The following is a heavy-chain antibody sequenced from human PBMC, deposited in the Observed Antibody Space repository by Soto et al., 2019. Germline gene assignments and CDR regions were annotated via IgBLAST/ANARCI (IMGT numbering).Heavy chain of an antibody. Sequence: QITLKESGPTLVKPTQTLTLTCTFSGFSLSADGVGVGWIRQPPGKALEWLALIYWDDDQRYSPSLKNRLTITKDTSKNQVVLTMPNMDPVDTATYYCSHAYGGTSWPNDAFDVWGQGTVVTVSS. J-gene: IGHJ3*01. V-gene: IGHV2-5*02. CDR1: GFSLSADGVG. CDR3: SHAYGGTSWPNDAFDV. CDR2: IYWDDDQ. D-gene: IGHD2-2*01.